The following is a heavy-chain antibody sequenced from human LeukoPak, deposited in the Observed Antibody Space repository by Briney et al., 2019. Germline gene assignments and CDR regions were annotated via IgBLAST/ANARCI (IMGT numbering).Heavy chain of an antibody. V-gene: IGHV3-7*01. J-gene: IGHJ4*02. CDR2: INRDGSVK. Sequence: GGSLRLSCAASGFTFTAYWMSWVRHTPEKGLEFVANINRDGSVKNYVDSVKGRFTISRDNAKNSLFLEVNSLRADDTALYYCARDPESSAFDLWGKGTLVTVSS. CDR1: GFTFTAYW. CDR3: ARDPESSAFDL.